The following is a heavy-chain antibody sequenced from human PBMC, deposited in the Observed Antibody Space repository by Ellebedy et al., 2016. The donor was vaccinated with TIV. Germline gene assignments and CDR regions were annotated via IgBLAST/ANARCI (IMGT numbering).Heavy chain of an antibody. Sequence: PGGSLRLSCVASGFTFRSNAMSWVRQASGKGLEWVSGISGSGTNTYYADSVKGRFTISRDNSKNTVYLQMNSLRAEDTAVYYCARRSRGPSYYFDYWGQGALVTVSS. CDR2: ISGSGTNT. CDR3: ARRSRGPSYYFDY. CDR1: GFTFRSNA. V-gene: IGHV3-23*01. D-gene: IGHD3-10*01. J-gene: IGHJ4*02.